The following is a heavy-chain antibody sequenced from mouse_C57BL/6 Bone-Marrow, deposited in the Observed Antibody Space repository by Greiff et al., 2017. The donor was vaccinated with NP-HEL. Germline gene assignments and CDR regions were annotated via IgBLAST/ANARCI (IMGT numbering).Heavy chain of an antibody. CDR3: ASSTVVAPDY. J-gene: IGHJ2*01. Sequence: EVQLQESGPGLVKPSQSLSLTCSVTGYSITSGYYWNWIRQFPGNKLEWMGYISYDGSNNYNPSLKNRISITRDTSKNQCFLKLNAVTTEDTATYYCASSTVVAPDYWGQGTTLTVSS. CDR1: GYSITSGYY. D-gene: IGHD1-1*01. V-gene: IGHV3-6*01. CDR2: ISYDGSN.